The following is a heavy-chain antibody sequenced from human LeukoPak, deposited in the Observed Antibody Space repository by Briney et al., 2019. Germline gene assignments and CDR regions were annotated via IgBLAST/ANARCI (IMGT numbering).Heavy chain of an antibody. CDR2: INGGGVNT. V-gene: IGHV3-23*01. CDR1: GFTFSSYA. Sequence: GGSLRLSCAASGFTFSSYAMSWVRQAPGKGLEWVSTINGGGVNTHYADSVGGRFTISRDNSKNTLFLQMNSLRDEDTAIYYCAEDLYSNYGPADYWGQGNLVTVHS. J-gene: IGHJ4*02. CDR3: AEDLYSNYGPADY. D-gene: IGHD4-11*01.